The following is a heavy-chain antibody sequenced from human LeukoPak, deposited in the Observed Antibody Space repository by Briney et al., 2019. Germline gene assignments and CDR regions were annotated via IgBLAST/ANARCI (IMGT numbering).Heavy chain of an antibody. CDR3: ARYRTTTRGWFDP. CDR2: IYYSGST. Sequence: PSQTLSLTCTVSGGSLSSTRYYWGWIRQPPGKGLEWIGSIYYSGSTYYNPSLKSRVTMSVDTSKNQFSLKLSSVTAADTAVYYCARYRTTTRGWFDPWGQGTLVTVSS. CDR1: GGSLSSTRYY. V-gene: IGHV4-39*01. J-gene: IGHJ5*02. D-gene: IGHD4-11*01.